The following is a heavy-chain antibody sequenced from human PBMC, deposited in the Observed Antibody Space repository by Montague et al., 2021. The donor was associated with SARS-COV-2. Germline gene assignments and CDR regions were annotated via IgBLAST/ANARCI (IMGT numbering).Heavy chain of an antibody. J-gene: IGHJ6*03. CDR3: ASGDDNGSGYLDV. CDR2: INHSGTT. CDR1: DGSFSDFY. V-gene: IGHV4-34*01. Sequence: SETLSLTCAVSDGSFSDFYRSWIRQPPGKGLEWIGEINHSGTTYXNPSLKSRVTISVDTSKNQFSLKSNSVTAADAAVYYCASGDDNGSGYLDVWGKGTTVTVSS. D-gene: IGHD1-26*01.